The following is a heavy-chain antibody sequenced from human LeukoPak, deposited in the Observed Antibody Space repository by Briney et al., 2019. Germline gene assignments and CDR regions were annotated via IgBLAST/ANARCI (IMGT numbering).Heavy chain of an antibody. CDR2: IIPIFGTA. CDR1: GGTFSSYA. J-gene: IGHJ4*02. V-gene: IGHV1-69*13. CDR3: ARGPAYCSSTSCYWFDY. D-gene: IGHD2-2*01. Sequence: ASVKVSCKASGGTFSSYAIHWVRQAPGQGLEWMGGIIPIFGTANYAQKFQGRVTITADESTSTAYMELSSLRSEDTAVYYCARGPAYCSSTSCYWFDYWGQGTLVTVSS.